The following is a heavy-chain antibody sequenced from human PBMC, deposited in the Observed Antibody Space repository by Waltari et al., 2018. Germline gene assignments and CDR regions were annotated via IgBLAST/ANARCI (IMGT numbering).Heavy chain of an antibody. D-gene: IGHD2-2*01. J-gene: IGHJ4*02. CDR1: GFTFTTAW. Sequence: EVQLVQSGGGAVKPGGSLVVSCAAAGFTFTTAWMSWVRQAPGKGLEWVGRIKSRAYGGTTQYAAPMKDRFTISRDDSKNTVYLQMNGLTVEDTAVYYCTPDRVVPSAYFDHWGQGTLVTVSS. CDR3: TPDRVVPSAYFDH. V-gene: IGHV3-15*06. CDR2: IKSRAYGGTT.